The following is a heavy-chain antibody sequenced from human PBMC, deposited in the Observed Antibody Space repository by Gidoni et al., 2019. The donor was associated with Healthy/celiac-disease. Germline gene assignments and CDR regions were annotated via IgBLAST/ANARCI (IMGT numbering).Heavy chain of an antibody. CDR1: GFPFSSYA. V-gene: IGHV3-23*01. J-gene: IGHJ4*02. CDR3: AKDVGGLWFGELLSSGYYFDY. CDR2: ISGSGGST. Sequence: EVQLLESGGGLVQPGGSLRLSCAASGFPFSSYAMSWARQAPGKGLEWVSAISGSGGSTYDADSVKGRFTISRDNSKNTLYLQMNSLRAEDTAVYYCAKDVGGLWFGELLSSGYYFDYWGQGTLVTVSS. D-gene: IGHD3-10*01.